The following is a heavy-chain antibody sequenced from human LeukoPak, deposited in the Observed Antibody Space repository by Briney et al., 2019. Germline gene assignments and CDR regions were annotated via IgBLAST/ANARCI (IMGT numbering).Heavy chain of an antibody. Sequence: RPSETLSLTCTVSGGSISSYYWSWIRQPPGKGLEWIGYIYYSGSTNYNPSLKSRVTISVETSKNQFSLKPSSVTAADTAVYYCARLPFTRHRYCSGGSCYLRDYWGQGTLVTVSS. V-gene: IGHV4-59*01. CDR1: GGSISSYY. J-gene: IGHJ4*02. CDR3: ARLPFTRHRYCSGGSCYLRDY. D-gene: IGHD2-15*01. CDR2: IYYSGST.